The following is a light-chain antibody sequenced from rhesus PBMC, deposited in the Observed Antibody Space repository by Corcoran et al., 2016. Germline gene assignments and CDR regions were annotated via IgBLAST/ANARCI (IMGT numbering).Light chain of an antibody. Sequence: DIQMTQSPPSLSASVGDTVTITCRASQDVRIYLNWFQQKPGGSPNLLIYGSSTVESGVPSRFSGAGSGTDFTLTITSLHPEDFATYYCLQHRTYPFTFGEGTKVEIK. CDR2: GSS. V-gene: IGKV1-28*03. J-gene: IGKJ4*01. CDR3: LQHRTYPFT. CDR1: QDVRIY.